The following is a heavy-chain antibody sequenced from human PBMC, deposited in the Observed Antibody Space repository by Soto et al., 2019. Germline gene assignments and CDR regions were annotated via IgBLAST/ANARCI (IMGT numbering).Heavy chain of an antibody. CDR2: ISGSGGST. D-gene: IGHD6-19*01. CDR1: GFTFSSYA. Sequence: GGSLRLSCAASGFTFSSYAISWVRQAPGKGLEWVSAISGSGGSTYYADSVKGRFTISRDNSKNTLYLQMNSLRAEDTAVYYCEKPRFSSGWPLYYYGMDVCGQGTTVTVSS. V-gene: IGHV3-23*01. CDR3: EKPRFSSGWPLYYYGMDV. J-gene: IGHJ6*02.